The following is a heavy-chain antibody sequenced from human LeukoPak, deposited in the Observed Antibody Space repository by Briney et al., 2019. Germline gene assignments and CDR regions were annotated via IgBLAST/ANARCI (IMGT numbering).Heavy chain of an antibody. CDR3: ARALEGVGMQWFDY. D-gene: IGHD6-19*01. J-gene: IGHJ4*02. V-gene: IGHV4-4*07. CDR2: IYTSGST. Sequence: SETLSLTCTVSGGSISSYYWSWIRQPAGKGREWIGRIYTSGSTNYNPSLKSRVTLSVDTSKNQFSLKLSSVAAADTAVYYCARALEGVGMQWFDYWGQGTLVTVSS. CDR1: GGSISSYY.